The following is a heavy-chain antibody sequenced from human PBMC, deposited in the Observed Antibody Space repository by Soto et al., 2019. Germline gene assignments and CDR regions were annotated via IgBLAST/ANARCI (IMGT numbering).Heavy chain of an antibody. Sequence: EVQLVESGGGLVQPGGSLRLSCAASGFTFSDHYMDWVRQAPGKGLEWVGRTRNKANSYTTEYAASVKGRFTISRDDSKNSPYLQMNSLKTEDTAVYYCARSRLAARPNYYYYYYGMDVWGQGTTVTVSS. V-gene: IGHV3-72*01. CDR2: TRNKANSYTT. CDR1: GFTFSDHY. J-gene: IGHJ6*02. D-gene: IGHD6-6*01. CDR3: ARSRLAARPNYYYYYYGMDV.